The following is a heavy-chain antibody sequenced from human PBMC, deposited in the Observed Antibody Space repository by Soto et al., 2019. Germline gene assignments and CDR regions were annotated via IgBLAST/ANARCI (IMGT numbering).Heavy chain of an antibody. Sequence: QVQLVQSGAEVRRPGSSVKVSCKASGGTFGSNAISWVRQAPGQGLEWMGNIIPIFGTINNAQKFQGRVTITADESTNTAYMELSSLRSEDTAVYYCAREGYTFGPGEVRGAFDIWGQGTMVTVYS. J-gene: IGHJ3*02. V-gene: IGHV1-69*15. D-gene: IGHD1-1*01. CDR1: GGTFGSNA. CDR2: IIPIFGTI. CDR3: AREGYTFGPGEVRGAFDI.